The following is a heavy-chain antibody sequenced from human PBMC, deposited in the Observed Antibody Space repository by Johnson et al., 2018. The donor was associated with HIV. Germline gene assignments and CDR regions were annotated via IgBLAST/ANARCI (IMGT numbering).Heavy chain of an antibody. Sequence: VQLVESGGGVVQPGRSLRLSCAASGFTFSSYDMHWVRQATGKGLEWVSGIGSTGDTYYADSVKGRFTISRDNSKNTLYLQMNSLRAEDKAVYYCAKGFFELDDAFDIWGQGTMVTVSS. CDR2: IGSTGDT. V-gene: IGHV3-13*04. CDR3: AKGFFELDDAFDI. D-gene: IGHD3/OR15-3a*01. J-gene: IGHJ3*02. CDR1: GFTFSSYD.